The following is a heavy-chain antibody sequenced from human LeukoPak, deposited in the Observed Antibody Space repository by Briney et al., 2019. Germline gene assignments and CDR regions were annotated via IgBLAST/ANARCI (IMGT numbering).Heavy chain of an antibody. CDR2: IDTSGGST. J-gene: IGHJ4*02. Sequence: GGSLRLSCAASGFTFSSYAMAWVRQTPGKGLEWVSTIDTSGGSTHYADSVKGRFTISRDNSKNTLYLQMNSLRVEDTAIYYCATDVGTVFFDNWGQGTVVTVSS. CDR1: GFTFSSYA. V-gene: IGHV3-23*05. D-gene: IGHD3/OR15-3a*01. CDR3: ATDVGTVFFDN.